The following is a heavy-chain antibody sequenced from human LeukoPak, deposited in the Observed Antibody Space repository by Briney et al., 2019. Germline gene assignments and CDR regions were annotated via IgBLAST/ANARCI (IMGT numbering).Heavy chain of an antibody. Sequence: GRSLRLSCAASGFTFSSYAMHWVRQAPGKGLEWEAVISYDGSNKYYADSVKGRFTISRDNSKNTLYLQMNSLRAEDTAVYYCARDYYGSGIPDYWGQGTLVTVSS. CDR3: ARDYYGSGIPDY. J-gene: IGHJ4*02. CDR2: ISYDGSNK. D-gene: IGHD3-10*01. V-gene: IGHV3-30-3*01. CDR1: GFTFSSYA.